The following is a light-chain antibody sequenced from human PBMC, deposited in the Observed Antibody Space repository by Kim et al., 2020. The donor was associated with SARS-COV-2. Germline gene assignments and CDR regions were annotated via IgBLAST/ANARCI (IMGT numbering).Light chain of an antibody. J-gene: IGLJ1*01. Sequence: QPVLTQSPSASASLGASVKLTCTLSSGHSSYAIAWHQQQPEKGPRYLMKLNSDGSHSKGDGIPDRFSGSSSGAERYLTISSLQSEDEADYYCQTWGTGMVGRGTKLTVL. CDR2: LNSDGSH. CDR1: SGHSSYA. CDR3: QTWGTGM. V-gene: IGLV4-69*01.